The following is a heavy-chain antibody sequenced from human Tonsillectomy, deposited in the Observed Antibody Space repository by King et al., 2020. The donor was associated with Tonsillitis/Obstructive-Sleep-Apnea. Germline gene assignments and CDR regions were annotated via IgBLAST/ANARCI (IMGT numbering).Heavy chain of an antibody. CDR2: IDYSGST. Sequence: VQLQESGPGLVKPSETLSLTCTVSGGSISSYYWSWIRPPPGKGLEWIGYIDYSGSTNYNPSLKSRVTISVDTSKNQFSLKLSSVTAADTAVYYCATMRIQLWLGAFDIWGQGTMVTVSS. D-gene: IGHD5-18*01. J-gene: IGHJ3*02. V-gene: IGHV4-59*08. CDR1: GGSISSYY. CDR3: ATMRIQLWLGAFDI.